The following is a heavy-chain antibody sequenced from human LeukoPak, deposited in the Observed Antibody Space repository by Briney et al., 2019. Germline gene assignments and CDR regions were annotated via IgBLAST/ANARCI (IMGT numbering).Heavy chain of an antibody. V-gene: IGHV3-30*03. Sequence: GRSLRLSCAASGFTFSSYVMHWVRQAPGKGLEWVAVISHDGSNKYYSDSVKGRFTISRDNSKNTLYLQMNSLRVEDTAVYFCARRGGSYFDYWGQGTLVTVSS. CDR1: GFTFSSYV. J-gene: IGHJ4*02. D-gene: IGHD1-26*01. CDR3: ARRGGSYFDY. CDR2: ISHDGSNK.